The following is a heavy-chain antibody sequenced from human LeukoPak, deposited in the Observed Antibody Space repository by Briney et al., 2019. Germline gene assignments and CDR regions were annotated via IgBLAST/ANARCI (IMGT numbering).Heavy chain of an antibody. CDR3: ARDLGSSRGA. V-gene: IGHV3-21*01. J-gene: IGHJ5*02. D-gene: IGHD6-6*01. CDR2: ITSSSIYI. Sequence: GSLRLSCAASGFTFSTYTMNWVRPAPGKGLEWVSTITSSSIYIYYADSVKGRFTISRDNAKNSLYLQMNSLRAEDTAVYYCARDLGSSRGAWGQGTLVTVSS. CDR1: GFTFSTYT.